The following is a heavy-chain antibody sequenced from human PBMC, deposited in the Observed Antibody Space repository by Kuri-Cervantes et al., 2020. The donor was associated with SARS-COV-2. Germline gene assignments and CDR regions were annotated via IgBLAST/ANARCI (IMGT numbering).Heavy chain of an antibody. CDR3: ARRYGGHFHAVAAPGPYYFDY. V-gene: IGHV4-34*01. D-gene: IGHD6-19*01. Sequence: GSLRLSCTVSGGSISGYYWSWIRQPPGKGLEWIGEINHSGSTNYNPSLKSRVTISVDTSKNQFSLKLSSVTAADTAVYYCARRYGGHFHAVAAPGPYYFDYWGQGTLVTVSS. CDR2: INHSGST. J-gene: IGHJ4*02. CDR1: GGSISGYY.